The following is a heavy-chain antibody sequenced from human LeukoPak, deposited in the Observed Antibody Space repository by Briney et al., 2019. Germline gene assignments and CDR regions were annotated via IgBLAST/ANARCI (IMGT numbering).Heavy chain of an antibody. D-gene: IGHD5-24*01. V-gene: IGHV3-7*01. Sequence: GGSLRLSCAASGFTFSNYWMTWVRQAPGKGLEWVANIKQDGSEKYFVDSVKGRFTISRDNAKNSVYLQMNSLRAEDTAMYYCARELQPFDYWGQGALVSVSS. CDR2: IKQDGSEK. J-gene: IGHJ4*02. CDR1: GFTFSNYW. CDR3: ARELQPFDY.